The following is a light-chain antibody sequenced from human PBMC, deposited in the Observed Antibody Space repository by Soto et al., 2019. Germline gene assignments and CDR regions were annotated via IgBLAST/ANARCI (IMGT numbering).Light chain of an antibody. J-gene: IGKJ5*01. CDR2: IAS. CDR1: QGIRNY. Sequence: IQLTQSTFFLSASVGDRAPITCRASQGIRNYLAWYQQKPGRAPKLLIYIASTLQSGVPSRFSGSYSGTEFTLTITSLQPEDFATYYCQQVNSYPITFGQGTRLEIK. CDR3: QQVNSYPIT. V-gene: IGKV1-9*01.